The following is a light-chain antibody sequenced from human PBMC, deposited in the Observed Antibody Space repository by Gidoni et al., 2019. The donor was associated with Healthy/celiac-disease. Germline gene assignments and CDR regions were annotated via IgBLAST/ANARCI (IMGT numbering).Light chain of an antibody. J-gene: IGKJ2*01. V-gene: IGKV3-20*01. CDR2: GAS. Sequence: EIVLTQSPGTLSLSPGERATLSCRDSQSVSSSYLAWYQQKPGQAPRLLIYGASSRATGIPDRFSGSGSGTEFTLTISRLEPEDFAVYYCQQYGSSPGYTFXQXTKLEIK. CDR1: QSVSSSY. CDR3: QQYGSSPGYT.